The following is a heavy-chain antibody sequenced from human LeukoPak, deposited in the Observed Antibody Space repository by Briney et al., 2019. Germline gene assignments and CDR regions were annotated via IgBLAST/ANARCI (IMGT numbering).Heavy chain of an antibody. CDR1: GFTFSNAW. J-gene: IGHJ4*02. D-gene: IGHD2-15*01. CDR2: FYRGDST. V-gene: IGHV3-53*01. Sequence: GGSLRLSCAASGFTFSNAWMNWVRQAPGKGLEWVSFFYRGDSTYYAESVRGRFTISRDNSKNTLYLLMNSLIPEDTAVYYCARDVVSSPSYFDSWGQGTLVTVSS. CDR3: ARDVVSSPSYFDS.